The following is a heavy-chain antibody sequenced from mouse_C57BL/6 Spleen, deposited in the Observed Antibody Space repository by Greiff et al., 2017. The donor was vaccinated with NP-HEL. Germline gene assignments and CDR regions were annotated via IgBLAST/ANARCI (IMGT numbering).Heavy chain of an antibody. CDR1: GFNIKDDY. CDR3: TSSNPYYYAMGY. J-gene: IGHJ4*01. Sequence: DVKLVESGAELVRPGASVKLSCTASGFNIKDDYMHWVKQRPEQGLEWIGWIDPENGDTEYASKFQGKATITADTSSNTAYLQLSSLTSEDTAVYYCTSSNPYYYAMGYWGQGTSGTVSS. CDR2: IDPENGDT. D-gene: IGHD2-5*01. V-gene: IGHV14-4*01.